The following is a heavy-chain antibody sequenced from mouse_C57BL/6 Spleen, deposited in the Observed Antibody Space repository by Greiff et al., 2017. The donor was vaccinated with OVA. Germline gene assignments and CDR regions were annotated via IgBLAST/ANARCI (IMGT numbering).Heavy chain of an antibody. Sequence: EVQVVESGGGLVQSGRSLRLSCATSGFTFSDFYMEWVRQAPGKGLEWIAASRNKANDYTTEYSASVKGRFIVSRDTSQSILYLQMNALRAEDTAIYYCARDGYYGDYYAMDYWGQGTSVTVSS. CDR2: SRNKANDYTT. CDR3: ARDGYYGDYYAMDY. CDR1: GFTFSDFY. V-gene: IGHV7-1*01. J-gene: IGHJ4*01. D-gene: IGHD1-1*01.